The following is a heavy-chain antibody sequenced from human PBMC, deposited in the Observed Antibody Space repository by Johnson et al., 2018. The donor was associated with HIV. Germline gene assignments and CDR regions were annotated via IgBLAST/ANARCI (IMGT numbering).Heavy chain of an antibody. CDR3: ARGPATITTLGLLFALDV. V-gene: IGHV3-11*04. D-gene: IGHD4-11*01. J-gene: IGHJ3*01. Sequence: QVQLVESGGGLVKPGGSLRLSCAASGFTFSDYYMSWIRQAPGKGLEWVSYISSSGSTIYYADSVKGRFTVSRDNSKNTLYLQMNSLRPEDTSVYYCARGPATITTLGLLFALDVWAQGTMVTVSS. CDR2: ISSSGSTI. CDR1: GFTFSDYY.